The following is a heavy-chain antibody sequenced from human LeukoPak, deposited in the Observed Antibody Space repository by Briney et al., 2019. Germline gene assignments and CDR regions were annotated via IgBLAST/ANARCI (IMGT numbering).Heavy chain of an antibody. CDR2: IYYSGST. Sequence: SETLSLTCTVSAYSISSGYYWGWIRQPPGKGLEWIGSIYYSGSTYYNPSLKSRVTISVDTSKNQFSLKLRSVTAADTAVYYCAREMGWNALHYYYYYMDVWGRGTTVTVSS. J-gene: IGHJ6*03. D-gene: IGHD1-1*01. CDR1: AYSISSGYY. V-gene: IGHV4-38-2*02. CDR3: AREMGWNALHYYYYYMDV.